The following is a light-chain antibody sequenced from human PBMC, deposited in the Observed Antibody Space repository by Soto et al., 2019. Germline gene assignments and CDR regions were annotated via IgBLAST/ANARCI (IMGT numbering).Light chain of an antibody. CDR3: QQYGRSPYT. Sequence: EMVLTQSPSTLCLSPGERATLSCRASQSVSSSYLDWYQQKPGQAPRLLIYGASSRATGIPDRFSGSGSGTDFTLTISRLEPEDFAVYYCQQYGRSPYTFGQGTKVDIK. CDR1: QSVSSSY. CDR2: GAS. V-gene: IGKV3-20*01. J-gene: IGKJ2*01.